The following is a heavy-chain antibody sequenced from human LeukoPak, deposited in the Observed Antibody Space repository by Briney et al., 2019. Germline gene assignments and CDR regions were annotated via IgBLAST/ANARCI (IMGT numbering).Heavy chain of an antibody. CDR2: IYYSGSTSGST. CDR3: ARHGPAARVYYYGMDV. Sequence: SETLSLTSTVSGGSICSSYWSWIRPPPGKGLEWIAYIYYSGSTSGSTNYNPTRKSRVTISVDTSKNQFSLKRSSVTAADTAVYYCARHGPAARVYYYGMDVWGQGTTVTVSS. V-gene: IGHV4-59*08. CDR1: GGSICSSY. J-gene: IGHJ6*02. D-gene: IGHD2-2*01.